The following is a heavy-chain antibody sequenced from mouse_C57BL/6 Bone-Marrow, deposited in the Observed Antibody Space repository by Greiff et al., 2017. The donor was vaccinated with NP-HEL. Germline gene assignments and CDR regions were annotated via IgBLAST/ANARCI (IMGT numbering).Heavy chain of an antibody. Sequence: QVHLKQSGAELVRPGSSVKLSCKASGYTFTSYWMDWVKQRPGQGLEWIGNIYPSDSETHYNQKFKDKATLTVDKSSSTAYMQLSSLTSEDSAVYYCARGGWLPHYFDDWGKGTTLTVSS. CDR2: IYPSDSET. CDR3: ARGGWLPHYFDD. J-gene: IGHJ2*01. D-gene: IGHD2-3*01. CDR1: GYTFTSYW. V-gene: IGHV1-61*01.